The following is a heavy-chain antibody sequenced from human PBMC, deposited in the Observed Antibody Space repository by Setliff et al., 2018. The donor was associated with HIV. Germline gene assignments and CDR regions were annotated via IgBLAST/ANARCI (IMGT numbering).Heavy chain of an antibody. CDR2: TDASGDT. V-gene: IGHV4-4*09. D-gene: IGHD4-4*01. J-gene: IGHJ4*02. CDR3: ARRLDYTNGRYFDY. CDR1: GDSIKSHH. Sequence: ASETLSLTCTVSGDSIKSHHWSWIRQPAGKGLEWLAYTDASGDTNYNPSLRGRVIISLDTSNNQFSLNLNSVTAADTAVYYCARRLDYTNGRYFDYWGPGTLVTVSS.